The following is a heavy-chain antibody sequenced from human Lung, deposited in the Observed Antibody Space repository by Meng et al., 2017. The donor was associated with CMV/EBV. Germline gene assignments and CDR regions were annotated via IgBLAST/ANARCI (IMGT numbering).Heavy chain of an antibody. CDR2: VYYSGSN. J-gene: IGHJ4*02. Sequence: SETLSLTCTVSGGSVSSSSYYWGWIRQPPGEGLEWVATVYYSGSNFYNPSLKSRVTISVDRSKNQFSLKLSSVTAADTAVYYGARGLSSNYGLFEYWGQGTXVTVSS. V-gene: IGHV4-39*07. D-gene: IGHD4-11*01. CDR1: GGSVSSSSYY. CDR3: ARGLSSNYGLFEY.